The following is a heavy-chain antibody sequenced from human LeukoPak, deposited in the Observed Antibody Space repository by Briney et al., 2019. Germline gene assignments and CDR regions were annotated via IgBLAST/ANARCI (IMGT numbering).Heavy chain of an antibody. V-gene: IGHV3-30*18. CDR1: GFTFSNYW. CDR2: ISYDGSNK. J-gene: IGHJ4*02. Sequence: PGGSLRLSCAASGFTFSNYWMHWVRQAPGKGLEWVAVISYDGSNKYYADSVKGRFTISRDNSKNTLYLQMNSLRAEDTAVYYCAKPDLAAAGLGDYWGQGTLVTVSS. CDR3: AKPDLAAAGLGDY. D-gene: IGHD6-13*01.